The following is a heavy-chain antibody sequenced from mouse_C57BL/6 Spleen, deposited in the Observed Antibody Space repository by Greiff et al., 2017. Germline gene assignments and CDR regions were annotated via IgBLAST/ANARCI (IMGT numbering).Heavy chain of an antibody. D-gene: IGHD3-2*02. CDR2: ISSGGSYT. V-gene: IGHV5-6*01. CDR1: GFTFSSYG. CDR3: ASEGGQLRLRFAY. J-gene: IGHJ3*01. Sequence: EVHLVESGGDLVKPGGSLKLSCAASGFTFSSYGMSWVRQTPDKRLEWVATISSGGSYTYYPDSVKGRFTISRDNAKNTLYLQMSSLKSEDTAMYYCASEGGQLRLRFAYWGQGTLVTVSA.